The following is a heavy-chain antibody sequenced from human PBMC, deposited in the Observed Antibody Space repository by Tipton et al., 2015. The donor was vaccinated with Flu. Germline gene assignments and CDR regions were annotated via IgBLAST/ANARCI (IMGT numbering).Heavy chain of an antibody. Sequence: TLSLTCAVYGGSFSGYYWSRIRQPPGKGLEWIGEINHSGSTNYNPSLKSRVTISVDTSKNQFSLKLSSVTAADTAVYYCARGSNYDILTGYPTLYGMDVWGQGTTVTVSS. CDR3: ARGSNYDILTGYPTLYGMDV. J-gene: IGHJ6*02. CDR1: GGSFSGYY. V-gene: IGHV4-34*01. CDR2: INHSGST. D-gene: IGHD3-9*01.